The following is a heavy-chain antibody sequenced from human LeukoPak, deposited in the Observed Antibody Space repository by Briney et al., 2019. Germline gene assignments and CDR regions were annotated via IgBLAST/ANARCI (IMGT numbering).Heavy chain of an antibody. CDR3: ARGSFTRGLDY. Sequence: GGSLRLSCAASGFTFSSYEMNWVRQAPGKGLEWVSYISSSGSTIYYADSVKGRFTISRDNAKNSLYPQMNSLRAEDTAVYYCARGSFTRGLDYWGQGTLVTVSS. D-gene: IGHD3-10*01. J-gene: IGHJ4*02. CDR1: GFTFSSYE. CDR2: ISSSGSTI. V-gene: IGHV3-48*03.